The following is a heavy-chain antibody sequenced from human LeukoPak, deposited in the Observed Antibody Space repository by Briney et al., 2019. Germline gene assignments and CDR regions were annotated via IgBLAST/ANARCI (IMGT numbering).Heavy chain of an antibody. CDR2: INPNSGGT. Sequence: ASVKVSCKASGYTFTGYYMHWVRQAPGQGLEWMGWINPNSGGTNYAQKFQGRVTITADKSTSTAYMELRSLRSDDTAVYYCARDGYGGTRDWGQGPLVTVSS. CDR1: GYTFTGYY. CDR3: ARDGYGGTRD. J-gene: IGHJ4*02. V-gene: IGHV1-2*02. D-gene: IGHD4-23*01.